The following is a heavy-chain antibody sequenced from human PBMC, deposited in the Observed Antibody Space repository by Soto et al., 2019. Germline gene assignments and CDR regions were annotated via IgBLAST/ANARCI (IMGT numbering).Heavy chain of an antibody. V-gene: IGHV3-30*04. CDR2: ISGDGSNK. Sequence: QVQLVESGGGVVQPGRSLRLSCVASGFTFRNYAMQWVRQAPGKGLEWVAVISGDGSNKYYAESVKGRFTISRDNSKNTMYLQMNSLRADDTAVYYCARDQVKGTVTIIWGQGTLVTVSS. J-gene: IGHJ4*02. CDR1: GFTFRNYA. CDR3: ARDQVKGTVTII. D-gene: IGHD4-17*01.